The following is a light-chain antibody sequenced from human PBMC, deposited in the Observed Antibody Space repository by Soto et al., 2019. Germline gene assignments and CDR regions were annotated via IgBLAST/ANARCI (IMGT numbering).Light chain of an antibody. V-gene: IGLV3-1*01. Sequence: SYELTQPPSVSVSPGQTVRITCSGDDLGNKYACWYRQKPGQSPVLVIYQDKKRPSGIPERFSGSNSGNTATLTISGTQAMDEADYYCQAWDTNTVVFGGGTKLTVL. CDR1: DLGNKY. CDR3: QAWDTNTVV. CDR2: QDK. J-gene: IGLJ2*01.